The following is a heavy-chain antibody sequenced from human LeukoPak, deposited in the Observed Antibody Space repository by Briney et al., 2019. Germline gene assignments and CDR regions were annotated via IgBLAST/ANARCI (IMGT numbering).Heavy chain of an antibody. V-gene: IGHV3-30-3*01. J-gene: IGHJ4*02. CDR2: ISYDGSNK. D-gene: IGHD3-22*01. CDR1: GFTFSSYA. CDR3: ASNGNYYDSSGYHY. Sequence: GGSLRLSCAASGFTFSSYAMHWVRQAPGKGLEWVAVISYDGSNKYYADSVKGRFTISRDNSKNTLYLQMNSLRAEDTAVYYCASNGNYYDSSGYHYWGQGTLVTVSS.